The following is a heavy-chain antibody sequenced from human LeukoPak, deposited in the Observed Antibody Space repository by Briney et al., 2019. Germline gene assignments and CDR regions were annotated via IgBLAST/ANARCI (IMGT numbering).Heavy chain of an antibody. V-gene: IGHV4-59*12. Sequence: PSETLSLTCTVSGGSISSYYWSWIRQPPGKGLEWIGYIYYSGSTNYNPSLKSRVTISVDTSKNQFSLKLSSVTAADTAVYYCARGPGPSAFGIWGQGTMVTVSS. CDR2: IYYSGST. CDR3: ARGPGPSAFGI. J-gene: IGHJ3*02. CDR1: GGSISSYY.